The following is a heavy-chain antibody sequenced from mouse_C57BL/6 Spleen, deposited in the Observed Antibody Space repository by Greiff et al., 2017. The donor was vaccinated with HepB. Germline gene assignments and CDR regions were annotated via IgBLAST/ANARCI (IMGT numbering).Heavy chain of an antibody. CDR1: GYTFTSYW. D-gene: IGHD3-3*01. J-gene: IGHJ2*01. V-gene: IGHV1-50*01. CDR2: IDPSDSYT. CDR3: ARRAYYFDY. Sequence: QVQLQQPGAELVKPGASVKLSCKASGYTFTSYWMQWVNQRPGQGLEWIGEIDPSDSYTNYNQKFKGKATLTVDTSSSTAYMQRSSLTSEDSAVYYCARRAYYFDYWGQGTTLTVSS.